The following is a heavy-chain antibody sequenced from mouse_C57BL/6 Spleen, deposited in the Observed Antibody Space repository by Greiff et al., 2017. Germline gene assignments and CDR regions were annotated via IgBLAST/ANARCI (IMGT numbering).Heavy chain of an antibody. J-gene: IGHJ2*01. V-gene: IGHV1-7*01. D-gene: IGHD1-1*01. CDR1: GYTFTSYW. CDR2: INPSSGYT. CDR3: ARGRITTVVSTFPFDY. Sequence: QVQLKESGAELAKPGASVKLSCKASGYTFTSYWMHWVKQRPGPGLEWIGYINPSSGYTKYNQKFKDKATLTADKSSSTAYMQLRSLTYEDSAVYYCARGRITTVVSTFPFDYWGQGTTLTVSS.